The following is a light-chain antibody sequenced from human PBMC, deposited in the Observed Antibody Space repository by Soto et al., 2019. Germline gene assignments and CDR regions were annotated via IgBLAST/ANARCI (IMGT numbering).Light chain of an antibody. CDR3: QQRSNWPPYT. V-gene: IGKV3-11*01. J-gene: IGKJ2*01. CDR2: DAS. CDR1: QSVSSY. Sequence: EIVLTQSPATLSLSPGERATLSCRASQSVSSYLAWYQQKPGQAPRLLIYDASNRATGIPARFSGCGSGTDFPLTISSLEPEDFAVYYCQQRSNWPPYTFGQGTKLEIK.